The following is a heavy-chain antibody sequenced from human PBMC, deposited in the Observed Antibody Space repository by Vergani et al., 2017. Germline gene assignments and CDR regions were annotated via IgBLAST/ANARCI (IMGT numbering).Heavy chain of an antibody. D-gene: IGHD2-15*01. Sequence: EVQLVESGGGLVQPGGSLRLSCAASGFTFSSYAMSWVRQAPGKGLEWVSAISGSGGSTYYADSVKGRFTISRDNSKNTLYLQMNSLRAEDTAVYYCAKSHVPRVVVVAATSYWGQGTLVTVSS. J-gene: IGHJ4*02. CDR2: ISGSGGST. CDR3: AKSHVPRVVVVAATSY. V-gene: IGHV3-23*04. CDR1: GFTFSSYA.